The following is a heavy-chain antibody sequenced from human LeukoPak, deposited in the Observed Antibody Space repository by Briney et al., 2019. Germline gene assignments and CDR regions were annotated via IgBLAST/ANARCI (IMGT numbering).Heavy chain of an antibody. CDR3: ARGDSDYYYYGMDV. CDR2: INPNSGGT. CDR1: GYTFTGYY. D-gene: IGHD5-24*01. J-gene: IGHJ6*02. V-gene: IGHV1-2*02. Sequence: ASVKVSCKASGYTFTGYYMHWVRQAPGQGLECMGWINPNSGGTNYAQKFQGRVTVTRDTSISTAYMELSSLRSDDTAVYYCARGDSDYYYYGMDVWGQGTTVTVSS.